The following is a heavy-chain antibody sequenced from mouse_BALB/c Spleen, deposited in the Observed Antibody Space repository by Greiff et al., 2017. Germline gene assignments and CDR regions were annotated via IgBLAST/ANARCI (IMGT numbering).Heavy chain of an antibody. CDR3: ARFYYDYDQAMDY. CDR1: GYSITSGYY. D-gene: IGHD2-4*01. J-gene: IGHJ4*01. Sequence: EVQLVESGPGLVKPSQSLSLTCSVTGYSITSGYYWNWIRQFPGNKLEWMGYISYDGSNNYNPSLKNRISITRDTSKNQFFLKLNSVTTEDTATYYCARFYYDYDQAMDYWGQGTSVTVSS. CDR2: ISYDGSN. V-gene: IGHV3-6*02.